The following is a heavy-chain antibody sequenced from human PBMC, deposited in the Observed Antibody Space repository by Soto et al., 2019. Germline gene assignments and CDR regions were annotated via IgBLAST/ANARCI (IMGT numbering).Heavy chain of an antibody. D-gene: IGHD5-18*01. Sequence: PGGSLRLSCVASGFTVSSSYMTWVRQAPGQGLEWVSIIYSGGTTYYTDSVKGRFTISRDNSKNTLYLQMNSLSAADTAVYYCGNNRGYTHGYVFGGQGTLFTVAS. CDR3: GNNRGYTHGYVF. J-gene: IGHJ4*02. CDR2: IYSGGTT. CDR1: GFTVSSSY. V-gene: IGHV3-53*01.